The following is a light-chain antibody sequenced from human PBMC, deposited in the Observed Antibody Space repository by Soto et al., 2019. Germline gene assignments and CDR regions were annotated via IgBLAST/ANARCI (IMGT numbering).Light chain of an antibody. CDR3: QQRSSWPLT. CDR2: DTS. J-gene: IGKJ4*01. CDR1: QSVSSF. V-gene: IGKV3-11*01. Sequence: EIVLTQSPATLSLSPGERATLSCRASQSVSSFLAWYQQKPGQAPRLLVYDTSTRATGIPARFSGSGSETDFTLTISSLEPEDFAVYFCQQRSSWPLTFGGGTKVDIK.